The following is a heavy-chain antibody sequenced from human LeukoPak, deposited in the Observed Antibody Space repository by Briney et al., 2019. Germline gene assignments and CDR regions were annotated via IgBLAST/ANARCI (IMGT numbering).Heavy chain of an antibody. J-gene: IGHJ4*02. V-gene: IGHV1-69*13. Sequence: GASVKVSCKASGGTFNSYAISWVRQAPGQGLEWMGGIIPIFGTANYAQKFQGRVTITADESTSTAYMELSSLRSEDTAVYYCARDHGSTHPFDYWGQGTLVTVSS. CDR3: ARDHGSTHPFDY. CDR2: IIPIFGTA. D-gene: IGHD2/OR15-2a*01. CDR1: GGTFNSYA.